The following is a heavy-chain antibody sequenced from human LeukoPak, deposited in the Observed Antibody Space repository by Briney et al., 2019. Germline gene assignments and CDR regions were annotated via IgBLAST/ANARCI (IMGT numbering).Heavy chain of an antibody. CDR1: DTSINTYY. CDR2: MYATGTT. V-gene: IGHV4-4*07. D-gene: IGHD3-22*01. CDR3: TKSDGSGLIRI. J-gene: IGHJ3*02. Sequence: PSETLSLTCTVSDTSINTYYWSWIRQPAGKGLEWIGHMYATGTTNYNPSLKSRVSMSIDTSKNQISLNLRSVTAADTAVYYCTKSDGSGLIRICGRGTMVTVSS.